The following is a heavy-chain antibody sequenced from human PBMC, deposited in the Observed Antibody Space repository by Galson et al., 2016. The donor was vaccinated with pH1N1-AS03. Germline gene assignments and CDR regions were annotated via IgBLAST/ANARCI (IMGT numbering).Heavy chain of an antibody. CDR2: IYSGGRT. J-gene: IGHJ4*02. CDR1: GFTFSDYY. V-gene: IGHV3-53*01. D-gene: IGHD3-22*01. CDR3: ARNSYEDVDLEGFYFDY. Sequence: SLRLSCAVSGFTFSDYYMSWVRQAPGRGLEWVSTIYSGGRTYYADSGKGRFTISRDNSKNTLYLQMNSLRAEDTAVYYCARNSYEDVDLEGFYFDYWGQGTLVTVSS.